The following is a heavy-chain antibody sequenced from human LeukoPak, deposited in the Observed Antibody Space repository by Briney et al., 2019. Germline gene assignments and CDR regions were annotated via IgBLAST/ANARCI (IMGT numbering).Heavy chain of an antibody. CDR3: ARMTAHAFDI. CDR2: ISGSGGST. D-gene: IGHD2-21*02. CDR1: GFTVSSNS. Sequence: GGSLRLSCTVSGFTVSSNSMSWVRQAPGKGLEWVSAISGSGGSTYYADSVKGRFTISRDNSKDTLYLQMNSLRAEDTAVYYCARMTAHAFDIWGQGTMVTVSS. J-gene: IGHJ3*02. V-gene: IGHV3-23*01.